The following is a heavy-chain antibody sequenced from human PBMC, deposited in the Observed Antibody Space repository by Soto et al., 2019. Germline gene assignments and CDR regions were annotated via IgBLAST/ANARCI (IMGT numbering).Heavy chain of an antibody. Sequence: SETLSLTCTVSGGSISSGDYYWSWIRQPPGKGLEWIGYIYYSGSTYYNPSLKSRVTISVDTSKNQFSLKLSSVTAADTAVYYCAAQRSYSSSWYMGVDYWGQGALVTVSS. J-gene: IGHJ4*02. CDR2: IYYSGST. CDR3: AAQRSYSSSWYMGVDY. V-gene: IGHV4-30-4*01. CDR1: GGSISSGDYY. D-gene: IGHD6-13*01.